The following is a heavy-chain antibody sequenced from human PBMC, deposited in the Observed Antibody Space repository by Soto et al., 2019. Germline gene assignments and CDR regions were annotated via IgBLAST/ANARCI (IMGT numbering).Heavy chain of an antibody. CDR2: TYYRSKWYN. J-gene: IGHJ6*02. CDR3: ARGWYSSSWYADLYYYYGMDV. D-gene: IGHD6-13*01. V-gene: IGHV6-1*01. Sequence: PSQTLSLTCAISGDSVSSNSAAWNWIRQSPSRGLEWLGRTYYRSKWYNDYAVSVKSRITINPDTSKNQFSLQLNSVTPEDTAVYYCARGWYSSSWYADLYYYYGMDVWGQGTTVNVSS. CDR1: GDSVSSNSAA.